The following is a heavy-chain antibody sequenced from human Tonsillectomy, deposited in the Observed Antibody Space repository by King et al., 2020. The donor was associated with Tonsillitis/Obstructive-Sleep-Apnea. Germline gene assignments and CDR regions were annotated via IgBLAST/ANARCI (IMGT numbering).Heavy chain of an antibody. CDR3: VRERQCSNTSCQGNGRYFDY. J-gene: IGHJ4*02. D-gene: IGHD2-2*01. CDR1: GFSFSTSW. V-gene: IGHV3-74*01. Sequence: VQLVESGGGLVQPGGSLRLSCEASGFSFSTSWMHWVRQAPGKGLVWVSRINSDGNITTYADSVKGRFTISRGNAKNTLYLQMNSLRAEDTAVYYCVRERQCSNTSCQGNGRYFDYWGQGTLVTVSS. CDR2: INSDGNIT.